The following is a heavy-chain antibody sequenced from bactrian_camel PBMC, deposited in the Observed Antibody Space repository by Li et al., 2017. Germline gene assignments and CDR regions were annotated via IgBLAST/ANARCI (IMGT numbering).Heavy chain of an antibody. Sequence: VQLVESGGGFVQPGGSLRLSCSAGGSTSMYWWMGWVRQTPGRGLEWVSTLKWDGTDTYYADFVKGRFTISRDNIPNMVYLQMNSLKSEDTALYYCANEGFAFWGQGTQVTVS. CDR1: GSTSMYWW. J-gene: IGHJ6*01. V-gene: IGHV3S6*01. CDR2: LKWDGTDT. CDR3: ANEGFAF.